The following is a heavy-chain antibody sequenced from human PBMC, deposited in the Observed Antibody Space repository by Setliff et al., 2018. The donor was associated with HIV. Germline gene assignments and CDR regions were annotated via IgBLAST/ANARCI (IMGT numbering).Heavy chain of an antibody. J-gene: IGHJ4*02. CDR3: ARDNSVWPTDF. V-gene: IGHV1-46*01. CDR1: GYTFTNYH. CDR2: ISPRDGIA. D-gene: IGHD6-19*01. Sequence: GASVKVSCKASGYTFTNYHMHWVRQAPGQGLEWMGIISPRDGIARFAQRFQGRVTLTRDTSTTTVYMELRSLRSEDTAVYFCARDNSVWPTDFWGQGTLVTVS.